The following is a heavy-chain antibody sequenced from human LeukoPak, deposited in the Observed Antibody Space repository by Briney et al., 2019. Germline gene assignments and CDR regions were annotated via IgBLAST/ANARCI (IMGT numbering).Heavy chain of an antibody. CDR1: GGSISTYY. Sequence: PSETLSLTCTVSGGSISTYYWSWIRQPAGKGLEWIGHIYTSGTTNYNPSLKRRVTMSVDTSKTQFSLKLTSVTAADTAVYYCARLYSSSSHFDYWGQGTLVTVSS. V-gene: IGHV4-4*07. D-gene: IGHD6-6*01. CDR2: IYTSGTT. CDR3: ARLYSSSSHFDY. J-gene: IGHJ4*02.